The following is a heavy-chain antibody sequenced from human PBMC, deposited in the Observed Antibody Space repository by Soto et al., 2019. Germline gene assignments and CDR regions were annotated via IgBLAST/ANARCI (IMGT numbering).Heavy chain of an antibody. CDR1: GGTFSSYA. CDR3: ASLIVGANMAAHLPNV. V-gene: IGHV1-69*01. D-gene: IGHD1-26*01. J-gene: IGHJ4*02. CDR2: IIPIFGTA. Sequence: QVQLVQSGAEVKKPGSSVKVSCKASGGTFSSYAISWVRQAPGQGLEWMGGIIPIFGTANYAQKFQGSVTITADESTSTAYMELSSLRSEDTDVYYCASLIVGANMAAHLPNVWGQGTLVTVSS.